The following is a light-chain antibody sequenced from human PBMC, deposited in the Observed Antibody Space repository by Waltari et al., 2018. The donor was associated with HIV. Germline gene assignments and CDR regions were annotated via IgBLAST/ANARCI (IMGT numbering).Light chain of an antibody. V-gene: IGLV1-44*01. CDR1: SSNIGSNT. Sequence: QSVLTQPPSASGTPGQRVAISCSGSSSNIGSNTITWYQQLSGTAPKLLINRNNQRPSGGPDRFAGSKSGTSGSLAISGLQSEDEADYYCAAWDDNRNAVVFGGGTKLTVL. CDR3: AAWDDNRNAVV. J-gene: IGLJ2*01. CDR2: RNN.